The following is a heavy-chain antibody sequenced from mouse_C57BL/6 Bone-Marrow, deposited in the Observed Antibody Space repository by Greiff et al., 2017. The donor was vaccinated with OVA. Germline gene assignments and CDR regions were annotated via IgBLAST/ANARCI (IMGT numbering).Heavy chain of an antibody. V-gene: IGHV7-1*01. CDR2: SRNKANDYTT. Sequence: EVQLVESGGGLVQSGRSLRLSCATSGFTFSDFYMEWVRQAPGKGLEWIAASRNKANDYTTEYSVSVKARFIVSRDTSQSILYLQMNALRSEDTAIDYCASDSWDWYFDFWGTGTAVTVSS. CDR1: GFTFSDFY. D-gene: IGHD4-1*01. CDR3: ASDSWDWYFDF. J-gene: IGHJ1*03.